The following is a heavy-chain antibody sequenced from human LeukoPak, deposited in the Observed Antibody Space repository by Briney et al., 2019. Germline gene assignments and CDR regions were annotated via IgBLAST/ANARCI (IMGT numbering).Heavy chain of an antibody. CDR3: ARRVFGGYFDY. J-gene: IGHJ4*02. D-gene: IGHD3-22*01. Sequence: PSETLSLTCAVYGGSFSGYYWSWIRQPPGKGLEWIGEINHCGSTNYNPSLKSRVTISVDTSKNQFSLKLSSVTAADTAVYYCARRVFGGYFDYWGQGTLVTVSS. CDR1: GGSFSGYY. CDR2: INHCGST. V-gene: IGHV4-34*01.